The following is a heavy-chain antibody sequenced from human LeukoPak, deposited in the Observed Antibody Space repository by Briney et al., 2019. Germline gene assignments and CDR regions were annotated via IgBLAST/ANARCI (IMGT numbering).Heavy chain of an antibody. CDR3: ARGNKPWVAVAPPLVDY. CDR2: IRGSGSGT. D-gene: IGHD6-19*01. J-gene: IGHJ4*02. Sequence: GGSLRLSCAASGFTFSSYGMSWVRQAPGKGLEWVSAIRGSGSGTYYADSVKGRFIISRDNSKNTLYLQMNSLRAEDTAVYYCARGNKPWVAVAPPLVDYWGQGTLVTVSS. CDR1: GFTFSSYG. V-gene: IGHV3-23*01.